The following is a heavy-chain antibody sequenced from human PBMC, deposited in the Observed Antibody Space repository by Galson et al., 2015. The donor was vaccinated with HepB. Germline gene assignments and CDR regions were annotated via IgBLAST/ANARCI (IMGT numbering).Heavy chain of an antibody. CDR3: ARAYRSSTSCYTWGSYYYYGMDV. V-gene: IGHV3-33*01. J-gene: IGHJ6*02. CDR2: IWYDGSNK. CDR1: GYTFSSYG. D-gene: IGHD2-2*02. Sequence: SLRLSCAASGYTFSSYGMHWVRQAPGKGLEWVAVIWYDGSNKYYADSVKGRFTISRDNSKNTLYLQMNSLRAEDTAVYYCARAYRSSTSCYTWGSYYYYGMDVWGQGTTVTVSS.